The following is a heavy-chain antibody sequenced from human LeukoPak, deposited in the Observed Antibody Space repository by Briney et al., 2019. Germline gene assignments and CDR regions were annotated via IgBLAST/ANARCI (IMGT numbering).Heavy chain of an antibody. CDR2: ISGSGGST. J-gene: IGHJ6*02. CDR1: GFTFSSYA. V-gene: IGHV3-23*01. Sequence: PGGSLRLSGAASGFTFSSYAMSWVRQAPGKGLEWVSAISGSGGSTYYADSVKGRFTISRDNSKNTLYLQMNGLRAEDTAVYYCAISKSPYYYGMDVWGQGTTVTVSS. CDR3: AISKSPYYYGMDV.